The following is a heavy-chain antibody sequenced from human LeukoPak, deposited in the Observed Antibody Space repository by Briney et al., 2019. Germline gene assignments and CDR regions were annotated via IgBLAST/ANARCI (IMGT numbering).Heavy chain of an antibody. Sequence: PGGSLRLSCAASGFTFSSYSMNWVRQAPGKGLEWVSSISSSSSYIYYADSVKGRFTISRDNAKDSLYLQMNSLRAEDTAVYYCASLDRVASFDPWGQGTLVTVSS. CDR2: ISSSSSYI. CDR1: GFTFSSYS. D-gene: IGHD3-3*02. J-gene: IGHJ5*02. V-gene: IGHV3-21*01. CDR3: ASLDRVASFDP.